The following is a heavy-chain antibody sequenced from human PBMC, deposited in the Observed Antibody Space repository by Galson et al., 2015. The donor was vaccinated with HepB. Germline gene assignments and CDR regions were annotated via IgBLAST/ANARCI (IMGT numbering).Heavy chain of an antibody. J-gene: IGHJ4*02. CDR1: GYTFTSYG. D-gene: IGHD3-22*01. V-gene: IGHV1-18*04. Sequence: SVKVSCKASGYTFTSYGFTWVRQAPGQGLEWMGWISAYSGTTNYAQRLQGRVTMTTDTSTSAAYMELRSLRSDDTAVYYCARSYYDSSGPFDYWGQGTLVTVSS. CDR3: ARSYYDSSGPFDY. CDR2: ISAYSGTT.